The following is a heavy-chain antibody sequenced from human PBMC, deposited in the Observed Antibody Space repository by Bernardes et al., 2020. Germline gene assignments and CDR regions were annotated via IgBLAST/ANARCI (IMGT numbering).Heavy chain of an antibody. J-gene: IGHJ4*02. Sequence: GASLKISCQTSGYNFARNWIGWVRPMPGKGLEWVGIIFPDDSDTRYSPSFEGHVTMSADKSISTAYLQWSSLKASDTAMYYCARRGGGLGRYDYWGQGTLVTVSS. CDR3: ARRGGGLGRYDY. CDR1: GYNFARNW. CDR2: IFPDDSDT. V-gene: IGHV5-51*01. D-gene: IGHD3-10*01.